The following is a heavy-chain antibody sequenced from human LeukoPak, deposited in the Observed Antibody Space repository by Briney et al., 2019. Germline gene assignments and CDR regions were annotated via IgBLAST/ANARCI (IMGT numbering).Heavy chain of an antibody. V-gene: IGHV4-31*03. CDR2: IYYSGST. D-gene: IGHD6-19*01. J-gene: IGHJ5*02. CDR3: ARMSSGWTSDNWFDP. CDR1: GGSISSGGYS. Sequence: PSETLSLTCTVSGGSISSGGYSWSWIRQRPGKGLEWIGYIYYSGSTYYNPSLKSRVTISVDTSKNQFSLKLSSVTAADTAVYYCARMSSGWTSDNWFDPWGQGTLVTVSS.